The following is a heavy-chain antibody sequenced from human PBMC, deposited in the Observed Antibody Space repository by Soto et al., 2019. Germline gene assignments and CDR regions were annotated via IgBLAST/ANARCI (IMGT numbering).Heavy chain of an antibody. V-gene: IGHV3-49*04. CDR3: TREKVITIFGVVIRDDY. CDR2: IRSKAYGGTT. J-gene: IGHJ4*02. CDR1: GFTFGDYA. D-gene: IGHD3-3*01. Sequence: QPGGSLRLSCTASGFTFGDYAMSWVRQAPGKGLEWVGFIRSKAYGGTTEYAASVKGRFTISRDDSKSIAYLQMNSLKTEDTAVYYCTREKVITIFGVVIRDDYWGQGTLVTVSS.